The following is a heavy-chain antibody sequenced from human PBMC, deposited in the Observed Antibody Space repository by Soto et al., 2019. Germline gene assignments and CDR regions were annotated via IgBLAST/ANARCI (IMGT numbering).Heavy chain of an antibody. CDR1: GFTFSSYG. D-gene: IGHD6-19*01. CDR2: IPYDGSNK. J-gene: IGHJ4*02. Sequence: GGSLRLSCAASGFTFSSYGMHWVRQAPGKGLEWVAVIPYDGSNKYYADSVKGRFTISRDNSKNTLYLQMNSLRAEDTAVYYCAIYSSGWYPLDYWGQGTLVTVSS. V-gene: IGHV3-30*03. CDR3: AIYSSGWYPLDY.